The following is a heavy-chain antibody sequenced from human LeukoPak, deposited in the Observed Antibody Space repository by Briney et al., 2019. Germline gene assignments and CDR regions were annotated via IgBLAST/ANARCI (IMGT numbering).Heavy chain of an antibody. CDR1: GYTFTSYG. CDR2: ISAYNGNT. CDR3: AREPPFEYRGPRPRFDY. D-gene: IGHD6-6*01. J-gene: IGHJ4*02. V-gene: IGHV1-18*01. Sequence: ASVKVSCKASGYTFTSYGISWVRQAPGQGLEWMGWISAYNGNTNYAQKLQGRVTMTTDTSTSTSYMELRSLRSDDTAVYYCAREPPFEYRGPRPRFDYWGQGTLVTVSS.